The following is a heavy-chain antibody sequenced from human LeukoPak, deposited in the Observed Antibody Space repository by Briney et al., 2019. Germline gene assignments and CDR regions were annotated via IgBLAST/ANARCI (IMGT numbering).Heavy chain of an antibody. J-gene: IGHJ5*02. Sequence: SETLSLTCAVYGGSFMGYYWSWIRQPPGKGLECIGEITPSGTTNYNPSLKSRVMISVDTPKNQFSLKLNSVTAADTAVYYCARGRYDYYDSSGNPWFDPWGQGTLVTVSS. CDR1: GGSFMGYY. CDR3: ARGRYDYYDSSGNPWFDP. CDR2: ITPSGTT. D-gene: IGHD3-22*01. V-gene: IGHV4-34*01.